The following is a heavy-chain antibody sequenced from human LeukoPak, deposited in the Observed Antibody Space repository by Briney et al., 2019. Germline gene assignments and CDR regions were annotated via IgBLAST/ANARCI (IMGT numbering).Heavy chain of an antibody. CDR3: ARDLIRDKCPPGEFDP. Sequence: ASVKVSCKASGYTFTSHYIAWVRQAPGQGLEWMGWVSAYNGHTNYAQKFQGRVTMTADASTSTAYMELRSLRSDDTAVYYCARDLIRDKCPPGEFDPWGQGTLVTVSS. CDR1: GYTFTSHY. V-gene: IGHV1-18*04. D-gene: IGHD5-24*01. CDR2: VSAYNGHT. J-gene: IGHJ5*02.